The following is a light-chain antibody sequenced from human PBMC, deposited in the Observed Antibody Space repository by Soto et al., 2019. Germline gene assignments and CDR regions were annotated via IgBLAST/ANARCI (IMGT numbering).Light chain of an antibody. CDR2: EAS. CDR3: QQYDSYSSVT. Sequence: DIQMTQSPSTLSASVGDRVTITCRASQSISNYLAWYQQEPGKAPKLLIYEASTLESGVPSRFSGSGSGTEFTLTISSLQPDDFATYYCQQYDSYSSVTFGQGTRLEIK. V-gene: IGKV1-5*03. CDR1: QSISNY. J-gene: IGKJ5*01.